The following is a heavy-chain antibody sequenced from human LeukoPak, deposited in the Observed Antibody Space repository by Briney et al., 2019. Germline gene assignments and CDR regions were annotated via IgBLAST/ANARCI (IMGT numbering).Heavy chain of an antibody. V-gene: IGHV1-2*02. CDR3: VRSSYDSSLRFDDY. CDR1: GYTFTANY. Sequence: ASVKVSCKASGYTFTANYLHWVRQAPGQGLEWMGWLNPYSGDTNYAQNFQGRVTMTRDTSINTAYMELSRLRSDDTAVYYCVRSSYDSSLRFDDYWGQGTLVTVSS. D-gene: IGHD3-22*01. J-gene: IGHJ4*02. CDR2: LNPYSGDT.